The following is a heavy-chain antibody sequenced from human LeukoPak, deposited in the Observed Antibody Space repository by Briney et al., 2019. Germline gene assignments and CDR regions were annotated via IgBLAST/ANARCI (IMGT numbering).Heavy chain of an antibody. V-gene: IGHV3-11*01. CDR3: ARGKNYFDF. CDR1: GFTFSSYW. Sequence: GGSLRLSCAASGFTFSSYWMNWIRQAPGKGLEWVSYISSSGGILYYADSVKGRLTISRDNTKNSLYLQMNSLRAEDTAVYYCARGKNYFDFWGQGTLVTVSS. J-gene: IGHJ4*02. CDR2: ISSSGGIL.